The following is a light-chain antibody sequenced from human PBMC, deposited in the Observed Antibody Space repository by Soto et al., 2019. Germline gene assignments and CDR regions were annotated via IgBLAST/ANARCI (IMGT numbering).Light chain of an antibody. CDR2: GAS. CDR3: QHYTLYSAP. V-gene: IGKV1-5*01. J-gene: IGKJ5*01. Sequence: RLTQSPSSLSASVGDTVTISCRASQDISTYLAWYQQKPGKAPTLLILGASSLHNGVPPRFAGSGSGSEFTLTINRLQPDDFATYYCQHYTLYSAPFGQGTRV. CDR1: QDISTY.